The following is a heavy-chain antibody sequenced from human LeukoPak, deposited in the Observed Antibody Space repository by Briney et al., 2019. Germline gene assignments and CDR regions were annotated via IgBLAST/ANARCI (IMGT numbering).Heavy chain of an antibody. CDR3: ARVAGYCSGGSCYSIDY. Sequence: ASVTVSCKASGYTFTSYGISWVRQAPGQGLEWMGRINPNSGGTNYAQKFQGRVTMTRDTSISTAYMELSRLRSDDTAVYYCARVAGYCSGGSCYSIDYWGQGTLVTVSS. CDR2: INPNSGGT. D-gene: IGHD2-15*01. J-gene: IGHJ4*02. V-gene: IGHV1-2*06. CDR1: GYTFTSYG.